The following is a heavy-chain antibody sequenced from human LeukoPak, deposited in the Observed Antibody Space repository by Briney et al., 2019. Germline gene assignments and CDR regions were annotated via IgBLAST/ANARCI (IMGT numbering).Heavy chain of an antibody. CDR2: ISYDGSNK. D-gene: IGHD2-21*02. V-gene: IGHV3-30*18. CDR1: GFTFSSYG. J-gene: IGHJ4*02. CDR3: AKARRRQPLLAYFDY. Sequence: GGSLRLSCAVSGFTFSSYGMRWVRQAPGKGLEWVAVISYDGSNKYYADSVKGRFTISRDNSKNTLYLQMNSLRAEDTAVYYCAKARRRQPLLAYFDYWGQGTLVTVSS.